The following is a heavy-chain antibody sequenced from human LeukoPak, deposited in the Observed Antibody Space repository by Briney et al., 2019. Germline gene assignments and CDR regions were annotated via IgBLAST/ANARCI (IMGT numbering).Heavy chain of an antibody. D-gene: IGHD1-26*01. CDR1: GGTFSSYA. V-gene: IGHV1-69*05. CDR2: IIPIFGTA. J-gene: IGHJ4*02. Sequence: SVKVSCKASGGTFSSYAISWVRQAPGQGLEWMGGIIPIFGTANYAQKFQGRVTITTNESTSTAYMELSSLRSEDTAVYYCASSIVGATGIDYWGQGTLVTVSS. CDR3: ASSIVGATGIDY.